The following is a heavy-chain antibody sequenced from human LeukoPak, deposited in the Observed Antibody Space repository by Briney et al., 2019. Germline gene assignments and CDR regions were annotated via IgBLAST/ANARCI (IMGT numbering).Heavy chain of an antibody. Sequence: SGGSLRLSCAASGFTFSSYAMSWVRQAPGKGLEWVSAISSSGGSTYYADSVKGRFTISRDNSKNTLYLQMNSLRAEDTAVYYCAKVASYCSSTSCYSFFDYWGQGTLVTVSS. CDR1: GFTFSSYA. CDR2: ISSSGGST. J-gene: IGHJ4*02. V-gene: IGHV3-23*01. D-gene: IGHD2-2*02. CDR3: AKVASYCSSTSCYSFFDY.